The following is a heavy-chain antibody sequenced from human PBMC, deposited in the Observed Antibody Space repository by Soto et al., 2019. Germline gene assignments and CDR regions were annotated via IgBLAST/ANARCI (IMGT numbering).Heavy chain of an antibody. V-gene: IGHV3-74*01. CDR3: LRGPIFGVVIILGYYGMDV. CDR1: GFTFSYYW. Sequence: GGSLRLSCEASGFTFSYYWMHWVRQVPGKGLVWVSHIHSDGTTTTYADSVKGRFTISRDNAKNSLFPQMKSLRAEDTAVYFFLRGPIFGVVIILGYYGMDVWGQGTTVTVSS. D-gene: IGHD3-3*01. CDR2: IHSDGTTT. J-gene: IGHJ6*02.